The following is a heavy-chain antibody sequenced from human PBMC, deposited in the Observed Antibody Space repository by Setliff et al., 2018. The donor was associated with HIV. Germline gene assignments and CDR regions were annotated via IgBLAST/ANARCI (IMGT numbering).Heavy chain of an antibody. V-gene: IGHV4-31*03. CDR1: GGSISSGGYY. CDR2: MYHSGST. CDR3: ARAPFRGGSFGWFDP. D-gene: IGHD2-15*01. Sequence: SETLSLTCTVSGGSISSGGYYWSWIRQHPGKGLEWIGYMYHSGSTHYNPSLKSRVTISVDTSKKQLFLKLSSVTAADTAVYYCARAPFRGGSFGWFDPWGQGTLVTVSS. J-gene: IGHJ5*02.